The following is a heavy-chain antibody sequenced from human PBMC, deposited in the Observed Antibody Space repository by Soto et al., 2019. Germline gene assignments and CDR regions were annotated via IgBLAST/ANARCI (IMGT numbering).Heavy chain of an antibody. Sequence: SETLSLTCAVYGGSFSGYYWSWIRQPPGKGLEWIGEINHSGSTNYNPSLKSRVTISVDTSKNQFSLKLSSVTAADTAVYYCARRSDLTFYDFWSGYLNWFDPWGQGTLVTVSS. CDR2: INHSGST. V-gene: IGHV4-34*01. CDR1: GGSFSGYY. D-gene: IGHD3-3*01. J-gene: IGHJ5*02. CDR3: ARRSDLTFYDFWSGYLNWFDP.